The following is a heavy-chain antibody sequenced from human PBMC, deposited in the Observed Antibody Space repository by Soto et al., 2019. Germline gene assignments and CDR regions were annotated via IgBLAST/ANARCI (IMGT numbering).Heavy chain of an antibody. CDR2: IWNEGIKK. V-gene: IGHV3-33*01. Sequence: QVELVESGGGVVQPGGSLRLSCEASGFTFSSYSMHWVRQAPVKGLEWVAVIWNEGIKKYYADSVKGRFIISRENSKNTFYMQMSSLRVEDTAVYYCERDQDYFDTSGYYYYFDYWGPGTLVSVSA. CDR3: ERDQDYFDTSGYYYYFDY. CDR1: GFTFSSYS. J-gene: IGHJ4*02. D-gene: IGHD3-22*01.